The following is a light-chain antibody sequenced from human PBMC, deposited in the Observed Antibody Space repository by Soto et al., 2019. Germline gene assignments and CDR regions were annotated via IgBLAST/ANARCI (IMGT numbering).Light chain of an antibody. J-gene: IGKJ1*01. CDR1: QGISSY. V-gene: IGKV1-9*01. Sequence: IQLTQSPSSLSASVGDRVTITCRASQGISSYLAWYPQTPGKAPKLLIYAASTLQSGVPSRFIGSGSGADFTLTISSLQPDDFATYYCQQLSSYPRTFGQGTKVDIK. CDR2: AAS. CDR3: QQLSSYPRT.